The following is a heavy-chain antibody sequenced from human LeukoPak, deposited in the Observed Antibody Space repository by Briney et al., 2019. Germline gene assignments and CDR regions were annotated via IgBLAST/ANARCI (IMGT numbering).Heavy chain of an antibody. J-gene: IGHJ4*02. CDR3: ARDSAYYYDSSGYHGGFDY. V-gene: IGHV4-59*01. D-gene: IGHD3-22*01. CDR2: IYYSGST. Sequence: SETLSLTCTVSGGSISSYYWSWIRQPPGKGLESIGYIYYSGSTNYNPSLKSRVTISVDTSKNQFSLKLSSVTAADTAVYYCARDSAYYYDSSGYHGGFDYWGQGTLVTVSS. CDR1: GGSISSYY.